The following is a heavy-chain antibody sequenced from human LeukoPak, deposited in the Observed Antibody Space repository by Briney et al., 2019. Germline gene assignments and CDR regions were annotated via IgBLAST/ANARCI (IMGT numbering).Heavy chain of an antibody. CDR1: GFTFSSYA. V-gene: IGHV3-30*04. Sequence: GGSLRLSCAASGFTFSSYAMHWVRQAPGKGLEWVAVISYDGSNKYYADSVKGRFTISRDNSKNTLYLQMNSLRAEDTAVYYCARGGYYDSSGYYGYWGQGTLVTVSS. J-gene: IGHJ4*02. CDR3: ARGGYYDSSGYYGY. CDR2: ISYDGSNK. D-gene: IGHD3-22*01.